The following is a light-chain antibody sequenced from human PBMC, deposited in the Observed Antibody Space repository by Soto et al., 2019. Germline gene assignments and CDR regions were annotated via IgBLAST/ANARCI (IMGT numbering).Light chain of an antibody. CDR1: QSISSW. CDR2: KAS. CDR3: QQYNSYSLT. Sequence: IQMTQSPSTLSTSVGDRVTITCRASQSISSWLAWYQQKPGKAPKLLIYKASSLESGVPSRFSGSGSGTEFTLTISSLQPDDFATYYCQQYNSYSLTFGQGTKV. J-gene: IGKJ1*01. V-gene: IGKV1-5*03.